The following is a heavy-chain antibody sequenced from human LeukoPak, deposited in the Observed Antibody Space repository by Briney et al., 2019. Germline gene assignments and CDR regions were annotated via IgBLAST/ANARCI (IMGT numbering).Heavy chain of an antibody. V-gene: IGHV3-21*01. D-gene: IGHD6-6*01. CDR2: ISSSSSYI. CDR1: GFTFSSYS. J-gene: IGHJ4*02. Sequence: GGSLRLSCAASGFTFSSYSMNWVHQAPGKGLEWVSSISSSSSYIYYADSVKGRFTISRDNAKNSLYLQMNSLRAEDTAVYYCARDTPPGESSIAARPTDYWGQGTLVTVSS. CDR3: ARDTPPGESSIAARPTDY.